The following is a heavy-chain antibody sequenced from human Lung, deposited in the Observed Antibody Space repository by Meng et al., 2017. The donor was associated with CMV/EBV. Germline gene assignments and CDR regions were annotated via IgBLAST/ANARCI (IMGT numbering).Heavy chain of an antibody. CDR1: GGSISNYY. CDR2: IYYTGST. D-gene: IGHD2-2*01. J-gene: IGHJ5*02. V-gene: IGHV4-59*01. CDR3: ARVVKDIVVVPAAIWFDP. Sequence: LXXTVSGGSISNYYWSWIRQPPGKGLEWIGYIYYTGSTNYNPSLKSRVTISLDTPKKQFSLKLSSVTAADTAVYYCARVVKDIVVVPAAIWFDPWGQGTLVXISS.